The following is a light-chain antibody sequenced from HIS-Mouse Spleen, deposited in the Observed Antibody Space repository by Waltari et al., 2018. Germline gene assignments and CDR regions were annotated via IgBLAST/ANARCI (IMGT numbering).Light chain of an antibody. V-gene: IGLV6-57*02. J-gene: IGLJ2*01. CDR3: QSYDSSNQNVV. CDR1: SGSIASNA. CDR2: EDN. Sequence: NFMLTQPHSVSESPGKTVTISCTGSSGSIASNAVQWYQQPPGSAPTTVIYEDNQRPSGVPDRFSGSIDSSSNSASLTISGLKTEDEADYYCQSYDSSNQNVVFGGGTKLTVL.